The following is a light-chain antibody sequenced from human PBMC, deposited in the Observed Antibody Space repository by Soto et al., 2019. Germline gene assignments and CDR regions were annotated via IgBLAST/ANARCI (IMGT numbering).Light chain of an antibody. CDR3: SSYTSSSTRV. Sequence: QSVLTQPASVSGSPGQSITISCTGTSSDVGGYNYVSWYQQHPGKAPKLMIYDVSNRPSGVSNRFSGSKSVNTATLTISGLQAEDEADYYCSSYTSSSTRVFGTGTQLTVL. V-gene: IGLV2-14*01. CDR1: SSDVGGYNY. J-gene: IGLJ1*01. CDR2: DVS.